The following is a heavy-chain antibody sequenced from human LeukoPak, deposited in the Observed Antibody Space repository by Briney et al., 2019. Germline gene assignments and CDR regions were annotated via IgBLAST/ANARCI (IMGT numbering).Heavy chain of an antibody. CDR1: GGSISSYY. D-gene: IGHD6-13*01. CDR2: MYYSGST. J-gene: IGHJ6*03. CDR3: ARDWVGQQLVGRKYYYYYMDV. V-gene: IGHV4-59*01. Sequence: PSETLSLTCTVSGGSISSYYWSWIRQPPGKGLEWIGYMYYSGSTNYNPSLKSRVTISVDMSKNQVSLKLSSVTAADTAVYYCARDWVGQQLVGRKYYYYYMDVWGKGTTVTISS.